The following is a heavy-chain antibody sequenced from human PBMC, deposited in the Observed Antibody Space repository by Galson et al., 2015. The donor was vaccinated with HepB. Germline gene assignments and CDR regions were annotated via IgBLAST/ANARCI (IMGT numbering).Heavy chain of an antibody. V-gene: IGHV1-2*02. D-gene: IGHD3-22*01. CDR2: INPNSGDT. Sequence: SCKASGYTFTGYYMHWVRQAPGQGLEWMGWINPNSGDTNYGQNFQGRVTMTRDMSISTAYMELSRLRSDDTAVYYCARVRTYYYDKGAMDVWGQGTTVTVSS. J-gene: IGHJ6*02. CDR1: GYTFTGYY. CDR3: ARVRTYYYDKGAMDV.